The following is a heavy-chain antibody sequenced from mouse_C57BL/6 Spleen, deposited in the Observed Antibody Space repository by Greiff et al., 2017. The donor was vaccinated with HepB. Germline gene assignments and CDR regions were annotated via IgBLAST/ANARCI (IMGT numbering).Heavy chain of an antibody. Sequence: VQLQQSGAELVRPGASVTLSCKASGYTFTDYEMHWVKQTPVHGLEWIGAIDPETGGTAYNQKFKGKAILTADKSSSTAYMELRSLTSEDSAVYYCTYSNYVGYYAMDYWGQGTSVTVSS. CDR2: IDPETGGT. J-gene: IGHJ4*01. D-gene: IGHD2-5*01. V-gene: IGHV1-15*01. CDR1: GYTFTDYE. CDR3: TYSNYVGYYAMDY.